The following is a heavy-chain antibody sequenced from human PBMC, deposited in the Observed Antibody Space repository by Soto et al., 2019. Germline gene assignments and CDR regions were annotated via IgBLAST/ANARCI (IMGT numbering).Heavy chain of an antibody. V-gene: IGHV1-8*01. CDR2: MKPSTGDS. J-gene: IGHJ4*02. CDR1: GYTFSSND. D-gene: IGHD6-13*01. CDR3: ARGGPAAGFDL. Sequence: QEQLVQSGAEVKKPGASVKVSCEASGYTFSSNDIDWVRQASGQGLEWMGWMKPSTGDSGYAQAFQGRITLSRETATGTAYMGRRSLRPEDAAVYYCARGGPAAGFDLWGQGPLVTVSS.